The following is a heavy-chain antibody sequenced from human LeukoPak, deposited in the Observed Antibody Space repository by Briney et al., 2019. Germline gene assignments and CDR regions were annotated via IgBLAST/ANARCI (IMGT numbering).Heavy chain of an antibody. J-gene: IGHJ3*02. CDR2: IYHSGST. V-gene: IGHV4-30-2*01. CDR3: ARGDYRNAFDI. Sequence: SETLSLTCTVSGGSISSGGYSWSWIRQPPGKGLEWIGYIYHSGSTYYNPSLKSRVTISVDRSKNQFSLKLSSVTAADTAVYYCARGDYRNAFDIWGQGTMVTVSS. D-gene: IGHD5-12*01. CDR1: GGSISSGGYS.